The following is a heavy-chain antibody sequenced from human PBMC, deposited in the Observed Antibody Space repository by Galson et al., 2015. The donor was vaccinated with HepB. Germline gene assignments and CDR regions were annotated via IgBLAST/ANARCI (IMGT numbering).Heavy chain of an antibody. CDR2: ISSSSSYI. Sequence: SLRLSCAASGFTFSSYSMNWVRQAPGKGLEWVSSISSSSSYIYYADSVKGRFTISRDNAKNSLYLQMNSLRAEDTAVYYCAREARWLVRLGYYYYYMDVWGKGTTVTVSS. V-gene: IGHV3-21*01. D-gene: IGHD6-19*01. CDR1: GFTFSSYS. CDR3: AREARWLVRLGYYYYYMDV. J-gene: IGHJ6*03.